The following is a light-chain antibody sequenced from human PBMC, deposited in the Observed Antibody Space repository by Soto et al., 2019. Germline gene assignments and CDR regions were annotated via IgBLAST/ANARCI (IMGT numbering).Light chain of an antibody. CDR2: GAS. CDR1: QSVSSSY. J-gene: IGKJ4*01. V-gene: IGKV3-20*01. Sequence: EIVLTQSRGTLSFSPGERSTLSCRASQSVSSSYLAWYQQKPGQAPRLLIYGASSRATGIPDRFSGSGSGTDFTLTISRLEPEDFAVYYCQQYGSSSLTFGGGTKVDIK. CDR3: QQYGSSSLT.